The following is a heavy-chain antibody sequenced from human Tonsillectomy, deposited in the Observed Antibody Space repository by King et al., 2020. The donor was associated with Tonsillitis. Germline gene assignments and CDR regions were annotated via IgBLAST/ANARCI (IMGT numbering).Heavy chain of an antibody. V-gene: IGHV5-51*01. D-gene: IGHD2-15*01. CDR3: ARPHYCGGGSCYAENWFDP. J-gene: IGHJ5*02. CDR1: GYSFSSYW. Sequence: VQLVQSGAEVKKPGESLKISCKGSGYSFSSYWIGWVRQMPGKGLEWMGIIYPGDSDTRYSPSFQGQVTISADKSISTAYLQLSSLKASDTAMYYCARPHYCGGGSCYAENWFDPWGQGTLVTVSS. CDR2: IYPGDSDT.